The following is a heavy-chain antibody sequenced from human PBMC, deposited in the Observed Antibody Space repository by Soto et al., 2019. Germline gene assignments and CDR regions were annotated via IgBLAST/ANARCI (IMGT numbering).Heavy chain of an antibody. Sequence: EVQLLESGGGLVQPGGSLRLSCAPSGFTFSSYAMSWVRQAPGKGLEWVSAISGSGGTTYYADSVKGRFTISRDNSKNTLYLQTNSLRAEDTAVYYCAKVQGYYYGSGSYFDYWGQGTLVTVSS. CDR3: AKVQGYYYGSGSYFDY. J-gene: IGHJ4*02. CDR1: GFTFSSYA. D-gene: IGHD3-10*01. V-gene: IGHV3-23*01. CDR2: ISGSGGTT.